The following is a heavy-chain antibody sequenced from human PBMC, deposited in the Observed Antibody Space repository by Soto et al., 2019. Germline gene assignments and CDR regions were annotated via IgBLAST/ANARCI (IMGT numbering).Heavy chain of an antibody. CDR2: IYSSGTT. V-gene: IGHV4-31*03. Sequence: QVQLQESGPGLVKPSQTLSLTCNVSGGSISSGGFYWSWIRQHPGKGLEWIGYIYSSGTTYYNPSLRSRLTISVDTSKNQFFLRLSSVTAADTAVYYCARGNGDAGDYWGQGTLVTVSS. CDR1: GGSISSGGFY. D-gene: IGHD4-17*01. CDR3: ARGNGDAGDY. J-gene: IGHJ4*02.